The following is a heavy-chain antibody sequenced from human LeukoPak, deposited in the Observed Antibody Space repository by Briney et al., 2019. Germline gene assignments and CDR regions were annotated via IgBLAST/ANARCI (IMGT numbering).Heavy chain of an antibody. CDR2: ISGSGVAT. CDR3: AKSPRTRYAFDI. V-gene: IGHV3-23*01. J-gene: IGHJ3*02. Sequence: GGSLRLSCAASGFTFSSYAMSWVRQAPGKGLEWVSDISGSGVATYYADSVKGRFTISRDNSKNTLYLQMNSLRAEDTAVYYCAKSPRTRYAFDIWGQGTMVTVSS. CDR1: GFTFSSYA.